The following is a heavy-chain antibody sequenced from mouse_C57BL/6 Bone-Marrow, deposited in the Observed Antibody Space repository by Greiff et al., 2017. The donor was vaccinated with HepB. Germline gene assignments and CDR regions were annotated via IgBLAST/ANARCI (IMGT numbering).Heavy chain of an antibody. D-gene: IGHD1-1*01. Sequence: QVQLQQPGAELVKPGASVKLSCKASGYTFTSYWMHWVKQRPGQGLEWIGMIHPNSGSTNYNEKFKSKATLTVDKSSSTAYMQLSSLTSEDSAVYYGAREKNYYGSSFWFAYWGQGTLVTVSA. CDR3: AREKNYYGSSFWFAY. CDR2: IHPNSGST. CDR1: GYTFTSYW. V-gene: IGHV1-64*01. J-gene: IGHJ3*01.